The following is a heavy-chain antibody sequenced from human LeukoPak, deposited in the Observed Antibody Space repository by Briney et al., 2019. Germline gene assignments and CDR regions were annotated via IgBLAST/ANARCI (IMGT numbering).Heavy chain of an antibody. D-gene: IGHD4-17*01. CDR1: GFTFNNYN. J-gene: IGHJ6*03. CDR2: IKRDGTEK. V-gene: IGHV3-7*01. CDR3: ARGPNTDYGRRYYYYMDV. Sequence: GGSLRLSCATSGFTFNNYNMNWVRQAPGKGLEWVANIKRDGTEKYYVGSVEGRFTISRDNAKNSLYLQMNSLRAEDTAVYYCARGPNTDYGRRYYYYMDVWGKGTTVTVSS.